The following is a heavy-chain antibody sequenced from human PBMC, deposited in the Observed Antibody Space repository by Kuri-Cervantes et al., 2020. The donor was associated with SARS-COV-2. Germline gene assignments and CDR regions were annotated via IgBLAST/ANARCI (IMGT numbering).Heavy chain of an antibody. Sequence: GESLKISCAASGFNFSRTDMHWVRQAPGKGLEWVAVISHDGKNKKCRASGKGRFTISRYNSQNTLYLHMKSLRSEDTAMYYCAKDRVGVQDFWGQGTLVTVSS. CDR2: ISHDGKNK. D-gene: IGHD2-21*01. J-gene: IGHJ4*02. V-gene: IGHV3-30*18. CDR3: AKDRVGVQDF. CDR1: GFNFSRTD.